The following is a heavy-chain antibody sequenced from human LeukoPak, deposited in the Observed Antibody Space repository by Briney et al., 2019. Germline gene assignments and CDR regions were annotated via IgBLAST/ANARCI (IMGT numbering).Heavy chain of an antibody. J-gene: IGHJ3*02. Sequence: GRSLRLSCAASGFTFSNYGMHWVRQAPGKELEWVAVISFDGNTKHYSDSVKGRFTISRDNSKDTLSLQMNSLRAEDTAVYYSALLNYDAFDIWGQGTKVTVSS. CDR3: ALLNYDAFDI. CDR1: GFTFSNYG. D-gene: IGHD1-7*01. V-gene: IGHV3-30*03. CDR2: ISFDGNTK.